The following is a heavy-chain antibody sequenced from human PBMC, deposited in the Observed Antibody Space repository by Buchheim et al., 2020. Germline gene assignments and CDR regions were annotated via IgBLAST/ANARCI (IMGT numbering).Heavy chain of an antibody. CDR2: VHHSEGT. CDR1: GTFITTYF. V-gene: IGHV4-59*01. CDR3: AALLDGPDSFPY. Sequence: QVQLQESGPGLVKPSETLSLTCTVSGTFITTYFWSWIRQPPGKGLEWIGYVHHSEGTKYNPSLRSRVTMSLDMSARQFSLKLNSVTAGDTAVYYCAALLDGPDSFPYWGQGTL. D-gene: IGHD4-17*01. J-gene: IGHJ4*02.